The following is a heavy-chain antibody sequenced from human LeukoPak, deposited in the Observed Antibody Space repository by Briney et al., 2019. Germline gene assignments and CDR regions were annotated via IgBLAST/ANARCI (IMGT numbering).Heavy chain of an antibody. D-gene: IGHD6-13*01. V-gene: IGHV4-59*01. CDR3: SRASRHVGQQLVLGYFEY. J-gene: IGHJ4*02. CDR1: GGSINTYY. Sequence: SETLSLTCTVSGGSINTYYWSWIRQPPGKGLEWIGYIYSSGSTNYNPSLKSRVTISVDTSKNQFSLSLSSVTAADTAVYYCSRASRHVGQQLVLGYFEYWGQGTLVTVSS. CDR2: IYSSGST.